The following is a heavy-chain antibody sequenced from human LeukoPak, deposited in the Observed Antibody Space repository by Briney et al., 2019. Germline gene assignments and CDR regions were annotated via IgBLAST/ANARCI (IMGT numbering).Heavy chain of an antibody. CDR2: TYSGGST. CDR1: GFSVSGNY. V-gene: IGHV3-66*04. D-gene: IGHD1-26*01. J-gene: IGHJ4*02. CDR3: ARQSGTYAYYFDY. Sequence: GGSLRLSCAASGFSVSGNYVSWVRQAPGKGLEWVSVTYSGGSTYYADSVRGRFTISRDISTNTLYLQMNSLRAEDTAVYYCARQSGTYAYYFDYWGQGTLVTVSS.